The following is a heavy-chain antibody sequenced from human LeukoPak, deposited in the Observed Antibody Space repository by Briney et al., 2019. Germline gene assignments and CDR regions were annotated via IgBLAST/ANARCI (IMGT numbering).Heavy chain of an antibody. CDR3: AKEGSGYYGSGSFSV. J-gene: IGHJ4*02. CDR2: ISSSSSYI. CDR1: GFSFSSYA. Sequence: GGSLRLSCATSGFSFSSYAMSWVRQAPGKGLEWVSSISSSSSYIYYADSVKGRFTISRDTSKNTLYLQMNSLRAEDTAVYYCAKEGSGYYGSGSFSVWGQGTLVTVSS. D-gene: IGHD3-10*01. V-gene: IGHV3-23*01.